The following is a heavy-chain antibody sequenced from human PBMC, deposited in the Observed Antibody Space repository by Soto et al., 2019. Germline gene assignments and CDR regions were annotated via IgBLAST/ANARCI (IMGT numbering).Heavy chain of an antibody. Sequence: GGSLRLSCAASGFTFSSYGMHWVRQAPGKGLEWVAVIWYDGSNKYYADSVKGRFTISRDNSKNTLYLQMNSLRAEDTAVYYGAREPEPYCGGDCYYFDYWGQGTLVTVSS. CDR1: GFTFSSYG. CDR2: IWYDGSNK. J-gene: IGHJ4*02. V-gene: IGHV3-33*01. D-gene: IGHD2-21*02. CDR3: AREPEPYCGGDCYYFDY.